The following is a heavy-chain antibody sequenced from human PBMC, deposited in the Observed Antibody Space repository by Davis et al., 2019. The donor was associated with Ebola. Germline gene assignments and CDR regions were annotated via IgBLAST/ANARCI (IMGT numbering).Heavy chain of an antibody. Sequence: SVKVSCKASGGTFSSYAISWVRQAPGQGLEWMGGIIPIFGTANYAQKFQGRVTITADESTSTAYMELSSLRSEDTAVYYCARALVITMIVARGMDVWGQGTTVTVSS. CDR1: GGTFSSYA. J-gene: IGHJ6*02. V-gene: IGHV1-69*13. D-gene: IGHD3-22*01. CDR3: ARALVITMIVARGMDV. CDR2: IIPIFGTA.